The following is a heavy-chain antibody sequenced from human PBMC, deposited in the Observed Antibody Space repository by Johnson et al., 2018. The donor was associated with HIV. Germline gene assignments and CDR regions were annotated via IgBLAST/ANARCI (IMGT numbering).Heavy chain of an antibody. D-gene: IGHD6-19*01. CDR3: ARVSRLGDIAVLSDAFDT. V-gene: IGHV3-20*04. CDR2: INWNGGNT. CDR1: GFSFDDYG. J-gene: IGHJ3*02. Sequence: VQLVESGGGVVRPGGSLRLSCAASGFSFDDYGMSWVRQAPGQGLEWVSGINWNGGNTGYADSVKGRFTISRDNAKKSLYLQMNSLRVEDTALYYCARVSRLGDIAVLSDAFDTWGQGTMVTVSS.